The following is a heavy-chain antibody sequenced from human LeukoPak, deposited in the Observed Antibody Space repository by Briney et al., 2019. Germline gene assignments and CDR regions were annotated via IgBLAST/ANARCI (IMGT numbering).Heavy chain of an antibody. J-gene: IGHJ4*02. CDR2: ISGSGGST. CDR1: GFTFSSYR. D-gene: IGHD3-22*01. Sequence: GGSLRLSCAASGFTFSSYRMSWVRQTPGKGLEWVSAISGSGGSTYYADSVKGRFTISRDNSKNTLYLQMNSLRAEDTAVYYCAKSTSYYYDSSGYFDYWGQGTLVTVSS. V-gene: IGHV3-23*01. CDR3: AKSTSYYYDSSGYFDY.